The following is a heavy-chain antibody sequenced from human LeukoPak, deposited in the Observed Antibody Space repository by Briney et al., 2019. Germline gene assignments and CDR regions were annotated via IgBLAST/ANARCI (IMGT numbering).Heavy chain of an antibody. CDR3: AKHLQKMSESADRFSPFDY. V-gene: IGHV3-23*01. J-gene: IGHJ4*02. Sequence: GGSLRLSCAASGFTFSNYAMRWVRQAPGRGLDWVSSIDNSGGRTFYADSVKGRFTFSRDNSRNTLYLQVNSLRVEDTAVYYCAKHLQKMSESADRFSPFDYWGQGTLVTVSS. CDR2: IDNSGGRT. CDR1: GFTFSNYA. D-gene: IGHD3-16*02.